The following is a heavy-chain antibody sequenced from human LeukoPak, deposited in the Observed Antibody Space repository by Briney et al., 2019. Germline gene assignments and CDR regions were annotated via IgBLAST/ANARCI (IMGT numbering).Heavy chain of an antibody. Sequence: GGSLRLSCAASGFTFSSYSMNWVRQAPGKGLEWVSSISSSSSYIYYADSVKGRFTISRDNTKNSLYLQMNSLRAEDTAVYYCAKDGGSDPDSFDIWGQGTMVTVSS. D-gene: IGHD2-15*01. CDR3: AKDGGSDPDSFDI. V-gene: IGHV3-21*01. J-gene: IGHJ3*02. CDR1: GFTFSSYS. CDR2: ISSSSSYI.